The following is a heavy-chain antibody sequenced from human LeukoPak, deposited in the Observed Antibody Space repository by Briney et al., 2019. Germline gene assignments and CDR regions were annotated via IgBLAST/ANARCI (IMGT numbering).Heavy chain of an antibody. Sequence: GGSLRLSCVASGFTFSSYGMHWVRQVPGKGLVWVALIWYDGSNKYYSDSVKGRFTISRDNSKNTLYLQMNSLRAEDTAVYYCAREGPRGNSQFDYWGQGTLVTVSS. J-gene: IGHJ4*02. CDR1: GFTFSSYG. CDR2: IWYDGSNK. CDR3: AREGPRGNSQFDY. D-gene: IGHD4-23*01. V-gene: IGHV3-33*01.